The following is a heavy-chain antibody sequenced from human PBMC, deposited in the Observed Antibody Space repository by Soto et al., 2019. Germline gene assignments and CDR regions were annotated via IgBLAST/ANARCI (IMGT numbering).Heavy chain of an antibody. Sequence: PSETLSLTXAVSGGSISSGGYSWSWIRQPPGKGLEWIGYIFHIGSTYYNPSLKSRVTISMNKSDNHFSLKLSSVTAADTAIYYCARRRGGDFDYWGQGILVTVSS. CDR1: GGSISSGGYS. CDR2: IFHIGST. CDR3: ARRRGGDFDY. J-gene: IGHJ4*02. V-gene: IGHV4-30-2*01. D-gene: IGHD6-25*01.